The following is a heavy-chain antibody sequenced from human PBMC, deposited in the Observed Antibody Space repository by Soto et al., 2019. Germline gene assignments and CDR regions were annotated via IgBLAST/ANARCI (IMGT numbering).Heavy chain of an antibody. V-gene: IGHV4-61*08. CDR1: GCSVSRGDYY. Sequence: SETLSLTCTVSGCSVSRGDYYWSWIRQPPGKGLEWIGYIYYSGNTNYNTSLKSRVIISLDTTKNLISLKLTYLKTADTAVYYCARIPVDTSMIYWLDPWGQGTLVTVSS. CDR3: ARIPVDTSMIYWLDP. D-gene: IGHD5-18*01. CDR2: IYYSGNT. J-gene: IGHJ5*02.